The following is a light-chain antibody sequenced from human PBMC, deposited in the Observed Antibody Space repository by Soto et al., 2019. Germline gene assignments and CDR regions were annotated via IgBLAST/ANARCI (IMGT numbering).Light chain of an antibody. CDR2: WAS. CDR3: QQCYNTPPT. CDR1: QSLVYSDGNTY. V-gene: IGKV4-1*01. J-gene: IGKJ3*01. Sequence: VLTQSPLSLPVTLGQPASISCRSSQSLVYSDGNTYLAWFQQKPGQPPRLLISWASSRESGVPDRFSGRGSGTDFTLTISSLQAEDVGVYYCQQCYNTPPTFGPGTTVDIK.